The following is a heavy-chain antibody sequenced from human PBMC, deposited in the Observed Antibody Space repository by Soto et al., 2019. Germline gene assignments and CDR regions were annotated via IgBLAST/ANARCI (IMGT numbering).Heavy chain of an antibody. V-gene: IGHV3-64D*06. J-gene: IGHJ4*02. D-gene: IGHD6-13*01. CDR2: ISSNGGST. Sequence: PGGSLRLSCSASGFTFSSYAMHWVRQAPGKGLEYVSAISSNGGSTYYADSVKGRFTISRDNSKNTLYLQMSSLRAEDTAVYYCVRGYSSSWSDYFDYWGQGTLVTVSS. CDR3: VRGYSSSWSDYFDY. CDR1: GFTFSSYA.